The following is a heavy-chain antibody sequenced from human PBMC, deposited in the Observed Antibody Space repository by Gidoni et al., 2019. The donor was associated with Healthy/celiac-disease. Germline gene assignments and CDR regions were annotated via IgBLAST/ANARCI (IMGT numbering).Heavy chain of an antibody. Sequence: EVQLLVSGGCLVQPGGPLRLSCAASGFTFRHYARSWVRQAPGTGMEWLSAISGRGGSTYYADFVKRGLTITRDHSKNTLYLQMNSLSAHDTAVYCCAKEGLWVGELLEGFDYWGQGTLVTVSS. CDR1: GFTFRHYA. CDR3: AKEGLWVGELLEGFDY. V-gene: IGHV3-23*01. D-gene: IGHD3-10*01. CDR2: ISGRGGST. J-gene: IGHJ4*02.